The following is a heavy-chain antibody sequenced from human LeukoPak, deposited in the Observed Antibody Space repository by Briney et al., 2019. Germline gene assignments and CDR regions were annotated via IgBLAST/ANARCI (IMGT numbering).Heavy chain of an antibody. CDR2: IYYSGST. CDR1: GGSISSYY. D-gene: IGHD4-23*01. J-gene: IGHJ4*02. V-gene: IGHV4-59*12. Sequence: LSETLSLTCTVSGGSISSYYWSWIRPPPGKGLEWIGYIYYSGSTNYNPSLKSRVTISVDTSKNQFSLKLSSVTAADTAVYYCARGDSYGGNSRFEYWGQGTLVTVSS. CDR3: ARGDSYGGNSRFEY.